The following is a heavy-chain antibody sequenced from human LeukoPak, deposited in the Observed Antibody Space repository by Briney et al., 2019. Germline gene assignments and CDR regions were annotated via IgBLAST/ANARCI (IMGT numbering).Heavy chain of an antibody. D-gene: IGHD1-26*01. CDR3: ARGYSGSFSNAFDI. CDR1: GGSISSYY. V-gene: IGHV4-59*08. CDR2: IYYSGST. Sequence: PSETLSLTCTVSGGSISSYYWSWIRQPPGKGLEWIGYIYYSGSTNYNPSLKSRVTISVDTSKNQFSLKLSSVTAADTAVYYCARGYSGSFSNAFDIWGRGTMVTVSS. J-gene: IGHJ3*02.